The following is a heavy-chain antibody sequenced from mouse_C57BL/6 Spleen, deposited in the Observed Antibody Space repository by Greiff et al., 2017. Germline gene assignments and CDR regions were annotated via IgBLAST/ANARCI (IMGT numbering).Heavy chain of an antibody. Sequence: EVQLQQSGPGLVKPSQSLSLTCSVTGYSITSGYYWNWIRQFPGNKLEWMGYISYDGSNNYNPSLKNRISITRDTSKNQFFLKLNSVTTEDTATYYCAREGTGTDAMDYWGQGTSVTVPS. J-gene: IGHJ4*01. V-gene: IGHV3-6*01. CDR2: ISYDGSN. D-gene: IGHD4-1*01. CDR3: AREGTGTDAMDY. CDR1: GYSITSGYY.